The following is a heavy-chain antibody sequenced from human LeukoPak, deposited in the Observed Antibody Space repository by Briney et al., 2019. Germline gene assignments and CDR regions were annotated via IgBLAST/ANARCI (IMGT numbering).Heavy chain of an antibody. Sequence: PSETLSLTCTVSGGSISSYYWSWIRQPPGKGLEWIGYIYYSGSTNYNPSLKSRVTISVDTSKNQFSLKLSSVTAADTAVYYCARQAWTYYYDSSGYYFDYWGQRTLVTVSS. J-gene: IGHJ4*02. D-gene: IGHD3-22*01. V-gene: IGHV4-59*08. CDR2: IYYSGST. CDR3: ARQAWTYYYDSSGYYFDY. CDR1: GGSISSYY.